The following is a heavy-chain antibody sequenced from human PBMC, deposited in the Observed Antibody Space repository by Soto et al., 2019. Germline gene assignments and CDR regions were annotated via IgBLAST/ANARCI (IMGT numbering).Heavy chain of an antibody. Sequence: QVQLVQSGAEVKKPGASVKVSYKASGYTFTSYAMHWVRQAPGQRLEWMGWINAGNGNTKYSQKFQGRVTITRDTSASTAYMELSSLRSEDTAVYYCARGGSGWSFDYWGQGTLVTVSS. J-gene: IGHJ4*02. V-gene: IGHV1-3*01. CDR3: ARGGSGWSFDY. CDR2: INAGNGNT. CDR1: GYTFTSYA. D-gene: IGHD6-19*01.